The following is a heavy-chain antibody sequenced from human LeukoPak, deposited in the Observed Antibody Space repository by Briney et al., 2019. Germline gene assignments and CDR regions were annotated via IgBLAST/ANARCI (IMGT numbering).Heavy chain of an antibody. Sequence: GASVKVSCKASGGTFSSYAISWVRQAPGQGLEWMGWINTNTGNPTYAQGFTGRFVFSLDTSVSTAYLQISSLKAEDTAVYYCARADLQSLSSSWYIYPVYWGQGTLVTVSS. CDR2: INTNTGNP. CDR1: GGTFSSYA. V-gene: IGHV7-4-1*02. D-gene: IGHD6-13*01. CDR3: ARADLQSLSSSWYIYPVY. J-gene: IGHJ4*02.